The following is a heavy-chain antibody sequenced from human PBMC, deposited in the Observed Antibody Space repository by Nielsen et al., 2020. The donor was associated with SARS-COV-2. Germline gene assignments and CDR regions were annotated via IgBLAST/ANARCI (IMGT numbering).Heavy chain of an antibody. D-gene: IGHD2-15*01. J-gene: IGHJ6*03. CDR1: GSTFSSYG. V-gene: IGHV3-30*18. CDR3: AKQAMVAANYYYYMDV. CDR2: ISYDGSNK. Sequence: GESLKISCAASGSTFSSYGMHWVRQAPGKGLEWVAVISYDGSNKYYADSVKGRFTISRDNSKNTLYLQMNSLRAEDTAVYYCAKQAMVAANYYYYMDVWGKGTTVTVSS.